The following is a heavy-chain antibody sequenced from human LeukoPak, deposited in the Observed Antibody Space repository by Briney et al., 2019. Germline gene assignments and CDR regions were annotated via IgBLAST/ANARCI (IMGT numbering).Heavy chain of an antibody. CDR3: ASAAAAGNEYYYYYMDV. D-gene: IGHD6-13*01. CDR2: ISSSSSYI. CDR1: GFTFSSYS. Sequence: PGGSLRLSCAASGFTFSSYSMNWVRQAPGKGLEWVSSISSSSSYIYYADSVKGRFTISRDNAKNSLYLQMNSLRAEDTAVYYCASAAAAGNEYYYYYMDVWGKGTTVTVSS. J-gene: IGHJ6*03. V-gene: IGHV3-21*01.